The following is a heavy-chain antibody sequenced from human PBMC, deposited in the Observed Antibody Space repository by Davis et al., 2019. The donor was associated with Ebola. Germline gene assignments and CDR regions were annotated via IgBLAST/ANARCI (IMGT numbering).Heavy chain of an antibody. J-gene: IGHJ4*02. D-gene: IGHD1-26*01. CDR2: IYYSGNT. Sequence: MPSETLSLTCTVSGGSISTNYWSWIRQPPGKGLEWIGYIYYSGNTKYNPSLKSRVTISVDTSKNQFSLKLSSVTAADTAVYYCARGELLDFDYWGQGTLVTVSS. CDR3: ARGELLDFDY. V-gene: IGHV4-59*08. CDR1: GGSISTNY.